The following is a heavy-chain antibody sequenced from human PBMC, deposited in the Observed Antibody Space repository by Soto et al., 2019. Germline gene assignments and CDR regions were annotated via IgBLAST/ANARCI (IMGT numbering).Heavy chain of an antibody. Sequence: ASVKVSCKASGGTFSSYAISWVRQAPGQGLEWMGGIIPIFGTANHAQKFQGRVTITADESTSTAYMELSSLRSEDTAVYYCAREAPATVVTPGGYYFDYWGQGTLVTVSS. J-gene: IGHJ4*02. CDR2: IIPIFGTA. CDR1: GGTFSSYA. V-gene: IGHV1-69*13. D-gene: IGHD4-17*01. CDR3: AREAPATVVTPGGYYFDY.